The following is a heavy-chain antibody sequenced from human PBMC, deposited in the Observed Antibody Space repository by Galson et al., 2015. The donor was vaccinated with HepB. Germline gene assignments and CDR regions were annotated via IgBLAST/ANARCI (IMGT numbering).Heavy chain of an antibody. V-gene: IGHV1-69*13. J-gene: IGHJ6*02. D-gene: IGHD6-19*01. Sequence: SVKVSCKASGGTFSSYAISWVRQAPGQGLEWMGGIIPIFGTANYAQKFQGRVTITADESTSTAYMELSSLRSEDTAVYYCARGKAAVAGRAYYYGMDVWGQGTTVTVSS. CDR2: IIPIFGTA. CDR1: GGTFSSYA. CDR3: ARGKAAVAGRAYYYGMDV.